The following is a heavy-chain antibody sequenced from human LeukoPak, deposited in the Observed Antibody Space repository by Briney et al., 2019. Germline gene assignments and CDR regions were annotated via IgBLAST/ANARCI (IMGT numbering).Heavy chain of an antibody. CDR2: IYYSGST. Sequence: SETLSLTCTVSGGSISSSSYCWGWIRQPPGKGLEWIGSIYYSGSTNYNPSLKSRVTISVDTSKNQFSLKLSSVTAADTAVYYCARGANDYGDYRWLDPWGQGTLVTVSS. CDR1: GGSISSSSYC. V-gene: IGHV4-39*07. D-gene: IGHD4-17*01. J-gene: IGHJ5*02. CDR3: ARGANDYGDYRWLDP.